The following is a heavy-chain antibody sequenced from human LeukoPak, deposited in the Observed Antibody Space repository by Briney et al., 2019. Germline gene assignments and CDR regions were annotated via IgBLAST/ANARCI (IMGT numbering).Heavy chain of an antibody. CDR1: GFTFDDYG. Sequence: GGSLRLSCAASGFTFDDYGMSWVRQAPGKGLEWVSGINWNGGSTGYADSVKGRFTISRDNAKNSLYLQMNSLRAEDTALYYCARAGELGGYCSSTSCYTFDYWGQGTLVTVSS. D-gene: IGHD2-2*02. V-gene: IGHV3-20*04. CDR2: INWNGGST. CDR3: ARAGELGGYCSSTSCYTFDY. J-gene: IGHJ4*02.